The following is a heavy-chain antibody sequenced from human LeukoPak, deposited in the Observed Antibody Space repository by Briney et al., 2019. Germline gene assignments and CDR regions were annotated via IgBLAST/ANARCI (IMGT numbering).Heavy chain of an antibody. CDR2: ISYDGSNK. CDR1: GFTFSSYG. D-gene: IGHD1/OR15-1a*01. V-gene: IGHV3-30*03. J-gene: IGHJ6*03. Sequence: GGSLRLSCAASGFTFSSYGMHWVRQAPGKGLEWVAVISYDGSNKYYADSVKGRFTISRDNSKNTLYLQMNSLRAEDTAVYYCARVLLEDREQNYYYYMDVWGKGTTVTVSS. CDR3: ARVLLEDREQNYYYYMDV.